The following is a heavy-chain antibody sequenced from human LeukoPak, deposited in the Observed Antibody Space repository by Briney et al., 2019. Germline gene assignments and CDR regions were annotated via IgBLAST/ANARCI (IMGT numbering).Heavy chain of an antibody. J-gene: IGHJ4*02. CDR2: IYTSGST. Sequence: SETLSLTCTVSGGSISSYYWSWIRQPAGKGLEWIGRIYTSGSTNYNPSLKSRVTMSVDTSKNQFSLKLSSVTAADTAVYYSARGGDGYNYDGAVDYWGQGTLVTVSS. D-gene: IGHD5-24*01. CDR1: GGSISSYY. V-gene: IGHV4-4*07. CDR3: ARGGDGYNYDGAVDY.